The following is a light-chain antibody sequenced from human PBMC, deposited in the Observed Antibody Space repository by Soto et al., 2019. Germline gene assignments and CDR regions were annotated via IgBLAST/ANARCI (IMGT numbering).Light chain of an antibody. CDR2: DAS. CDR1: QSVSSY. V-gene: IGKV3-11*01. CDR3: QQRSNWPIT. J-gene: IGKJ5*01. Sequence: EIVLTQSPATLSLSPGERATLSCRASQSVSSYLAWYQQKPGQAPRLLIYDASNRATGIPARFSGSGSGTDFTLTISSLEPEDFVLYYCQQRSNWPITFSQGTRLEIK.